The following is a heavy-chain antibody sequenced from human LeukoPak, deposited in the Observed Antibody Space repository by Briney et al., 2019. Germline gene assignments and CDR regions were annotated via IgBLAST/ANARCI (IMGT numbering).Heavy chain of an antibody. Sequence: SVKVSCKASGGTFSSYAISWVRQAPGQGPEWMGGIIPIFGTANYAQKLQGRVTITADESTSTVYMELSSLRSEDTAVYYCARGNQLLYSYYYMDVWGKGTTVTVSS. V-gene: IGHV1-69*01. CDR3: ARGNQLLYSYYYMDV. CDR1: GGTFSSYA. D-gene: IGHD2-2*02. CDR2: IIPIFGTA. J-gene: IGHJ6*03.